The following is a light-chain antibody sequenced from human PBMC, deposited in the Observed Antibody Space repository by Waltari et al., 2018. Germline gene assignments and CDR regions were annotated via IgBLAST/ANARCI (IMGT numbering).Light chain of an antibody. CDR2: RYD. V-gene: IGLV1-47*01. CDR1: SSYVGRNS. J-gene: IGLJ2*01. CDR3: AAWDDSLYVV. Sequence: QSVLTQPPSASGTPGQTVTISCSASSSYVGRNSVSWYQQLPGTAPKLLIYRYDQRPSGVPARFFGSKSGTSASLVITGLRPEDEADYYCAAWDDSLYVVFGGGTRLTV.